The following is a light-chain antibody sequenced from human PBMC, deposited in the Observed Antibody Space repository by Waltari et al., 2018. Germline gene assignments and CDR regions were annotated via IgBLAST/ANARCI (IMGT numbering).Light chain of an antibody. CDR3: AAWDDSLNGPV. CDR2: NNN. V-gene: IGLV1-44*01. CDR1: SSNIGDNT. Sequence: QSVLTQPPSASETPGQRVTISCSGSSSNIGDNTVNWYQQLPGSAPKLIVYNNNQRPSGVPDRCSASKSGTSASLAISGLQSDDEADYYCAAWDDSLNGPVFGGGTKLTVL. J-gene: IGLJ2*01.